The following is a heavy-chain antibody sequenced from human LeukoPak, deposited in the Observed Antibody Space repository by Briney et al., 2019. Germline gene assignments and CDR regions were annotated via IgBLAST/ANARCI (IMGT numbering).Heavy chain of an antibody. CDR2: ISSSSSYI. Sequence: GGSLRLSCAASGFTFSSYSMNWVRQAPGKGLEWVSSISSSSSYIYYADSVKGRFTISRDNAKNSLYLQMNSLRAEDTAVYYCARDPRYYDFWSGYTAHNDYWGQGTLVTVSS. V-gene: IGHV3-21*01. CDR1: GFTFSSYS. J-gene: IGHJ4*02. CDR3: ARDPRYYDFWSGYTAHNDY. D-gene: IGHD3-3*01.